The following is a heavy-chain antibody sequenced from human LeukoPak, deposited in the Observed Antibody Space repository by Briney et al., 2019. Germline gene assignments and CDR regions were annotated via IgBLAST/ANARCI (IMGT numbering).Heavy chain of an antibody. D-gene: IGHD4-17*01. CDR3: AGARHGDYRWDY. V-gene: IGHV5-51*01. CDR2: IHSADSNT. J-gene: IGHJ4*02. CDR1: GYSFTNYW. Sequence: GESLKISCKDSGYSFTNYWIGWVRQLPGKGLEWMGIIHSADSNTKYSPSFQGQVTISADKSISTAYLQWSGLKASDTAMYYCAGARHGDYRWDYWGQGTLVTVSS.